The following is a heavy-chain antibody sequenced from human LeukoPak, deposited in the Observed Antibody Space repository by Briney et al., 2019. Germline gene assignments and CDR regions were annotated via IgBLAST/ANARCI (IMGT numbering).Heavy chain of an antibody. CDR2: ISERGTDT. Sequence: PGGSLRLSCAASGLTFSDFAMSWVRQAPGKGLEWVSRISERGTDTHYADSVRGRFTVSRDNSKNTLFLQMNSLRVEDTAIYFCAKDNGGYYEDSAFDYWGQGTGVTVSP. CDR1: GLTFSDFA. CDR3: AKDNGGYYEDSAFDY. D-gene: IGHD3-22*01. V-gene: IGHV3-23*01. J-gene: IGHJ4*02.